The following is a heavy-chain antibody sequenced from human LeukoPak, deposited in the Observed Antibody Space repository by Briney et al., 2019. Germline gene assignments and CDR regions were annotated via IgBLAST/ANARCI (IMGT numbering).Heavy chain of an antibody. Sequence: SQTLSLTCAISGDSVSSNSAAWNWIRQSPSRGLEWLGRTYYRTKWYNDYAVSVKSRITINPDTSKNQFSLQLNSVTPEDTAVYYCARAPCIAAAGEEDRFGVCGWFDPWGQGTLVTVSS. CDR3: ARAPCIAAAGEEDRFGVCGWFDP. D-gene: IGHD6-13*01. CDR1: GDSVSSNSAA. J-gene: IGHJ5*02. CDR2: TYYRTKWYN. V-gene: IGHV6-1*01.